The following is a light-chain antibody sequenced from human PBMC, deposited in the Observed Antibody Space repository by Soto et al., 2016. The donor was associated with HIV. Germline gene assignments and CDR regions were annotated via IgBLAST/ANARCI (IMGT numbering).Light chain of an antibody. J-gene: IGKJ2*01. V-gene: IGKV1-6*01. Sequence: AIQMTQSPSSLSASVGDRVTITCRASQDIKNELAWYQQKPGWAPKLLIYSTSSLGSAVPSRFSGSASSTYFTLTISSLQPEDAASYFCLQDYSYPYTFGRGP. CDR1: QDIKNE. CDR3: LQDYSYPYT. CDR2: STS.